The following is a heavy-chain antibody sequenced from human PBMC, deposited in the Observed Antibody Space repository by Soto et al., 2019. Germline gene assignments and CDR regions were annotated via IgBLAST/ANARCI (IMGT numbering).Heavy chain of an antibody. J-gene: IGHJ4*02. CDR2: ITHGGST. Sequence: QVQLQQWGAGLLKPSETLSLTCAVYGGSFNGYYWDWIRHSPGKGLEWIGEITHGGSTTYSPSLKSPVTTSLETSKNQFFLNRTSVTAADTAVYYCARGRLFLTTSGLVITYFDNWGQGMLVTVSS. D-gene: IGHD3-3*01. CDR1: GGSFNGYY. CDR3: ARGRLFLTTSGLVITYFDN. V-gene: IGHV4-34*01.